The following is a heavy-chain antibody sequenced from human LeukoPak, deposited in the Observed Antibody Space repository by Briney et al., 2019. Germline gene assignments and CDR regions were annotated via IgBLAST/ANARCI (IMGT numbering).Heavy chain of an antibody. CDR2: IKEDESEK. Sequence: GGSLRLSCAVSGFTFSSYWMSWVRQAPGSGPEWVANIKEDESEKNYVDSVKGRFTISRDSAKNSSYLQMNSLRAEDTAVYYCARVGSGSSYRPFDYWGQGTLVTVSS. CDR3: ARVGSGSSYRPFDY. J-gene: IGHJ4*02. V-gene: IGHV3-7*01. CDR1: GFTFSSYW. D-gene: IGHD3-10*01.